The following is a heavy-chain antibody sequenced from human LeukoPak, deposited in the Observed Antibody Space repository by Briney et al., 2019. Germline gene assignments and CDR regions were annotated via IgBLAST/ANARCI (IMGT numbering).Heavy chain of an antibody. Sequence: GRSLRLSCAASGFTFSSYAMHWVRQAPGKGLEWVAVISYDGSNKYYADSVKGRFTISRDNPKNTLYLQMNSLRAEDTAVYYCARRYSYGYYYYYGMGVWGQGTTVTVSS. CDR3: ARRYSYGYYYYYGMGV. D-gene: IGHD5-18*01. V-gene: IGHV3-30-3*01. CDR1: GFTFSSYA. CDR2: ISYDGSNK. J-gene: IGHJ6*02.